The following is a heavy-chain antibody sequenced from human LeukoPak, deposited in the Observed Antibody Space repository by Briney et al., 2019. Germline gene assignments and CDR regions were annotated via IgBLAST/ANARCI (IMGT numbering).Heavy chain of an antibody. Sequence: SETLSLTCTVSGGSISSSSYYWGWIRQPPGKGLEWIGSIYYSVSTYYNPSLKSRVTISVDTSKNQFSLKLSSVTAADTAVYYCARGQWIQMAFDPWGQGTLVTVSS. CDR3: ARGQWIQMAFDP. J-gene: IGHJ5*02. V-gene: IGHV4-39*01. CDR1: GGSISSSSYY. D-gene: IGHD5-18*01. CDR2: IYYSVST.